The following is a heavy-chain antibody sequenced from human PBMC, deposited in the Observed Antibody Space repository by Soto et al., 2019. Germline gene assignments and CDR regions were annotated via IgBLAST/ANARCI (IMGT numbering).Heavy chain of an antibody. D-gene: IGHD2-8*01. CDR1: GFTFSSYG. J-gene: IGHJ6*03. Sequence: GGSLRLSCAASGFTFSSYGMHWVRQAPGKGLEWVAVIWYDGSNKYYADSVKGRFTISRDNSKNTLYLQMNSLRAEDTAVYYCARTIDTYTYCTNGVCYSYYMDVWGKGTTVTVSS. CDR2: IWYDGSNK. V-gene: IGHV3-33*01. CDR3: ARTIDTYTYCTNGVCYSYYMDV.